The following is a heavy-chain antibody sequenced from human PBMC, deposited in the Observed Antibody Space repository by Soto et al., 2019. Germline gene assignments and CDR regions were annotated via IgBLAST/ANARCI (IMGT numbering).Heavy chain of an antibody. D-gene: IGHD3-10*01. CDR2: VYYSGTT. V-gene: IGHV4-61*01. CDR3: ARDTTYRGVIRSYYGMDV. Sequence: SETLSLTCTVSGGSVSSGSYYWSWIRQPPGKGLEWIGYVYYSGTTNYNPSLKSRVTISLDTSEKQFSLKLNSVTAADTAVYYCARDTTYRGVIRSYYGMDVWGQGTTVTVSS. CDR1: GGSVSSGSYY. J-gene: IGHJ6*02.